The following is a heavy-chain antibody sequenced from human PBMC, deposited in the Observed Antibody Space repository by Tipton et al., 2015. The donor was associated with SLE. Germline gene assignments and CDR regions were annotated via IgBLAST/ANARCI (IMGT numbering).Heavy chain of an antibody. D-gene: IGHD2/OR15-2a*01. CDR3: AIPALPNSKYFQD. J-gene: IGHJ1*01. CDR2: ISSSSSTI. V-gene: IGHV3-48*01. CDR1: GFTFSSYS. Sequence: SLRLSCAASGFTFSSYSMNWVRQAPGKGLEWVSYISSSSSTIYYADSVKGRFTISRDNSKNTLYLQMNSLRAEDTAVYYCAIPALPNSKYFQDWGQGTLVTVSS.